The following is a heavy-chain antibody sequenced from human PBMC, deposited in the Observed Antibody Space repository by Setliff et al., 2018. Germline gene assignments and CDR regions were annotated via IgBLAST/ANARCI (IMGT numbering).Heavy chain of an antibody. CDR1: GLIVSDIH. Sequence: ETLSLSCVVSGLIVSDIHMTWVRQTPGKGLEWLSVIYNSDSTYYTDSVKGRSTISRDNSKNTVYLQMNNLRADDTAIYYCARDLGNWFDPWGQGTLVTVSS. V-gene: IGHV3-53*01. CDR2: IYNSDST. CDR3: ARDLGNWFDP. D-gene: IGHD3-16*01. J-gene: IGHJ5*01.